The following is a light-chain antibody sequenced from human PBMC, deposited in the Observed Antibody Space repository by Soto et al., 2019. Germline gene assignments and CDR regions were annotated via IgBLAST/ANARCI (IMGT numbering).Light chain of an antibody. CDR1: QSISRW. CDR2: DAF. V-gene: IGKV1-5*01. CDR3: HQYDSYPYT. J-gene: IGKJ2*01. Sequence: DIQMTQSPSTLSASVGDRVTITFRASQSISRWVARYQQKPGNAPELLIYDAFSLESGVQSRFSGSGSGTDFTLTISGLQPDYFATDHCHQYDSYPYTFGQGTKLES.